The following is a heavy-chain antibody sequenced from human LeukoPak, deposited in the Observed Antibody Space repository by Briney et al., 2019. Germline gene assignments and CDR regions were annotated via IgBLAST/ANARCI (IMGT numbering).Heavy chain of an antibody. V-gene: IGHV4-34*01. J-gene: IGHJ5*02. CDR1: GESFSAYS. D-gene: IGHD2-2*01. CDR3: TRERSTPGINWFDP. Sequence: SETLSLTCAVYGESFSAYSWNWIRQSPGKGLEWIGEINHSGSTNYNPSLKSRVTISVDTSKNQTSKRQFSLKFNSVTAADTAVYYCTRERSTPGINWFDPWGQGTLVTVSS. CDR2: INHSGST.